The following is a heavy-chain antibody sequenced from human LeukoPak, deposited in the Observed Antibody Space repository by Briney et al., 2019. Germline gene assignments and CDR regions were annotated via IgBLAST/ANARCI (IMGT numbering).Heavy chain of an antibody. J-gene: IGHJ4*02. CDR3: ARYVPVKTGPTRASFDY. Sequence: SETLSLTCTVSGGPISSSSYYWGWIRQPPGKGLEWIGSIYYSGSTYYNPSLKSRVTISVDTSKSQFSLSLRSVTAADTAVYFCARYVPVKTGPTRASFDYWGQGILVTVSS. D-gene: IGHD1-1*01. V-gene: IGHV4-39*07. CDR1: GGPISSSSYY. CDR2: IYYSGST.